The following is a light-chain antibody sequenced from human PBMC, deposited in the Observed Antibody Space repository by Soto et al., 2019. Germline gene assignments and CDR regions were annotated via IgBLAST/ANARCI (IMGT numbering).Light chain of an antibody. J-gene: IGLJ2*01. Sequence: QSALTQPPSASGSPGQSVTISCTGTSSDIGGYKYVSWYQQHPGKAPKLMIYDVIYRPSGVPDRFSGSKSGNTASLTVSGLQAEDEADYYCSSYAGGNNVIFGRGTKLTVL. CDR1: SSDIGGYKY. V-gene: IGLV2-8*01. CDR2: DVI. CDR3: SSYAGGNNVI.